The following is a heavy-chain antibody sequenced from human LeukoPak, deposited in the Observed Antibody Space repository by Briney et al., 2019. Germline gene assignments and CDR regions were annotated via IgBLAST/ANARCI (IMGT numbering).Heavy chain of an antibody. CDR2: IKQDGSEK. V-gene: IGHV3-7*03. CDR1: GFTFSSYW. CDR3: AKDQGLMVYAIFYMDV. Sequence: GGSLRLSCAASGFTFSSYWMSWVRQAPGKGLEWVANIKQDGSEKYYVESVKGRFTISRDNAKNSLYLQMNSLRAEDAAVYYCAKDQGLMVYAIFYMDVWGKGTTVTVSS. J-gene: IGHJ6*03. D-gene: IGHD2-8*01.